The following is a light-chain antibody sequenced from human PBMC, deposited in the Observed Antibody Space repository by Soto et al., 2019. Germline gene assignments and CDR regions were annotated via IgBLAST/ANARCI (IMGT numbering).Light chain of an antibody. CDR1: QSVSSY. J-gene: IGKJ4*02. V-gene: IGKV3-11*01. CDR2: DAS. CDR3: QQRSNWPST. Sequence: EIVLTQSPGTLSLSPEERAALSCWASQSVSSYLAWYQQKPGQAPRLLIYDASKRAAGIPARFSGSGSGTDFTLTISSLEPEDFAFYYCQQRSNWPSTIGGGTKVEIK.